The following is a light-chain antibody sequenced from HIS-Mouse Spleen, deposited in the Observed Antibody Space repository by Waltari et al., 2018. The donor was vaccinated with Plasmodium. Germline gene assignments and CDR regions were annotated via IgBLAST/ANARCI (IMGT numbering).Light chain of an antibody. CDR3: QQYGSSPIT. CDR2: GAS. J-gene: IGKJ5*01. Sequence: EIVLTQSQGTLSLSPGERATLSGRASQSVSSSYLAWYQQKPGQAPRLVIYGASIRATGIPDRFRGRGSGTDFTLTISRLEPEDFAVYYCQQYGSSPITFGQGTRLEIK. CDR1: QSVSSSY. V-gene: IGKV3-20*01.